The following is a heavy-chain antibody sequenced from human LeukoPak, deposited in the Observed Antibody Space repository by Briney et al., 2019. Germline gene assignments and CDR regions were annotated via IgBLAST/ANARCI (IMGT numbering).Heavy chain of an antibody. CDR1: GFIFSDHY. CDR2: ISGGGGGT. J-gene: IGHJ6*03. D-gene: IGHD3-10*01. CDR3: ANGYGSGVYYYYYYMDV. V-gene: IGHV3-23*01. Sequence: GGSQRLSCAASGFIFSDHYMDWVRQAPGKGLEWVSSISGGGGGTYYADSVKGRFTISRDNSKNTLYLQMNSLRAEDTALYYCANGYGSGVYYYYYYMDVWGKGTTVTVSS.